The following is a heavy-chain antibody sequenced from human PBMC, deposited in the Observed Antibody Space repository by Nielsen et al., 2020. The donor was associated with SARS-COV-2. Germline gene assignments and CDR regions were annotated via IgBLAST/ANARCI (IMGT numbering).Heavy chain of an antibody. J-gene: IGHJ3*02. D-gene: IGHD3-22*01. CDR2: IYYSGST. CDR1: GGSISSGGYY. Sequence: SETLSLTCTVSGGSISSGGYYWSWIRQHPGKGLEWMGYIYYSGSTYYNPSLKSRVTISVDTSKNQFSLKLSSVTAADTAVYYCARAPITMIVVVNAFDIWGQVTMVTVSS. CDR3: ARAPITMIVVVNAFDI. V-gene: IGHV4-31*03.